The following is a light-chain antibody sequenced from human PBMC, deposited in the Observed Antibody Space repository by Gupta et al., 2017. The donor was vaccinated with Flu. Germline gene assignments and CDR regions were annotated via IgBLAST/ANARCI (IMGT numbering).Light chain of an antibody. Sequence: STGKTARITCSGDKLGSNFVSWHQQKPAQYLLLVIYKDNKRTSATPERFSGSNSGNTATLTIRGTQARDEDDFYCQTWDSSTGVFGGGTKLTVL. V-gene: IGLV3-1*01. CDR2: KDN. CDR1: KLGSNF. CDR3: QTWDSSTGV. J-gene: IGLJ2*01.